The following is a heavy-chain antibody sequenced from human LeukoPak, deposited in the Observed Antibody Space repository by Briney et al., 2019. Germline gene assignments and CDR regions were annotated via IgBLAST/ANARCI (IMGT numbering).Heavy chain of an antibody. CDR3: AAQIAARNYYYYMDV. D-gene: IGHD6-6*01. V-gene: IGHV4-4*07. CDR2: IYSSGST. J-gene: IGHJ6*03. Sequence: SETLSLTCTVSGGSISSYYWSWIRQPAGKGLEWIGRIYSSGSTDYNPSLKSRVTMSVDTSKNKFSLKLSSVTAADTAVYYCAAQIAARNYYYYMDVWGKGTTVTVSS. CDR1: GGSISSYY.